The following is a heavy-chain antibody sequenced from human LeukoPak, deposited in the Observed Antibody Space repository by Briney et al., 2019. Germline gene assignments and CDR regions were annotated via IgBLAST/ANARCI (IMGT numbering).Heavy chain of an antibody. Sequence: GGSLRLSCAASGFIFSNYGMNWVRQAPGKGLEWVSSISSSSSYIYYADSVKGRFTISRDNAKNSLYLQMNSLRAEDTAVYYCARAGSASWYDYWGQGTLVTVSS. D-gene: IGHD6-13*01. CDR3: ARAGSASWYDY. J-gene: IGHJ4*02. V-gene: IGHV3-21*01. CDR1: GFIFSNYG. CDR2: ISSSSSYI.